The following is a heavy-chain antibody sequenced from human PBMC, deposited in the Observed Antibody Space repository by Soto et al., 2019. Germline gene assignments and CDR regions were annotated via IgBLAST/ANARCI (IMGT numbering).Heavy chain of an antibody. CDR1: GYTFTSYG. J-gene: IGHJ3*02. CDR3: ARGRWDDSSGYDAFDI. D-gene: IGHD3-22*01. Sequence: ASVKVSCKASGYTFTSYGISWVRQAPGQGLEWMGWISAYNGNTNYAQKLQGRVTMTTDTSTSTAYMELRSLRSDDTAVYYCARGRWDDSSGYDAFDIWGQGTMVTVSS. V-gene: IGHV1-18*04. CDR2: ISAYNGNT.